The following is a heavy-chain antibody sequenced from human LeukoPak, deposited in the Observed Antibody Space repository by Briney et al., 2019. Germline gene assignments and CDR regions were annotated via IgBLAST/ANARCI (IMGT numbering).Heavy chain of an antibody. Sequence: GGSLRLSCAASGFTFSDYYMSWVRQAPGQGLEWLSYISGSATHTTYADSVKGRFTISRDNAENSLLLQMNSLRDEDTAVYYCARVGSTAAAGTTDYWGQGTLVTVSS. D-gene: IGHD6-13*01. CDR2: ISGSATHT. CDR1: GFTFSDYY. V-gene: IGHV3-11*06. J-gene: IGHJ4*02. CDR3: ARVGSTAAAGTTDY.